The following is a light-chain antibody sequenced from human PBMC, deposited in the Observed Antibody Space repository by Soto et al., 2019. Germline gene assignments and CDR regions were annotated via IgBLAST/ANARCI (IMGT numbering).Light chain of an antibody. CDR1: QDISNY. Sequence: IQMTQSPSSLSASVGDRVTITCQASQDISNYLNWYQQKPGKAPMLLISDASTLETGVPSRFSVSGSVTDFTFTISSLQPEDIATYFCQQCDDLPLTFGGGTKVEI. CDR3: QQCDDLPLT. V-gene: IGKV1-33*01. J-gene: IGKJ4*01. CDR2: DAS.